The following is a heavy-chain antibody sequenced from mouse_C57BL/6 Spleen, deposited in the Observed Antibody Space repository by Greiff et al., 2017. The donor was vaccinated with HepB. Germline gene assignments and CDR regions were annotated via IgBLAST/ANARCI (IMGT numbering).Heavy chain of an antibody. V-gene: IGHV1-64*01. J-gene: IGHJ2*01. CDR3: AREDYGSSLYYFDY. D-gene: IGHD1-1*01. CDR1: GYTFTSYW. Sequence: VQLQQSGAELVKPGASVKLSCKASGYTFTSYWMHWVKQRPGQGLEWIGMIHPNSGSTNYNEKFKSKATLTVDKSSSTAYMQLSSLTSEDSAVYYCAREDYGSSLYYFDYWGQGTTLTVSS. CDR2: IHPNSGST.